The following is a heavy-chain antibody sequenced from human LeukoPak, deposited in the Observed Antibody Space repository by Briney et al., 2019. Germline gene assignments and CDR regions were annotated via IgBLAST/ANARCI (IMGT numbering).Heavy chain of an antibody. CDR3: ARDLEGHISYLDY. CDR1: GFTFSSYW. V-gene: IGHV3-7*01. CDR2: IKQDGSEK. Sequence: GGSLRLSCAASGFTFSSYWMSWVRQAPGKGLEWVANIKQDGSEKYYVDSVKGRFTISRDNAKNSLYLQMNSLRAEDTAVYYCARDLEGHISYLDYWGQGTLVTVSS. D-gene: IGHD2-21*01. J-gene: IGHJ4*02.